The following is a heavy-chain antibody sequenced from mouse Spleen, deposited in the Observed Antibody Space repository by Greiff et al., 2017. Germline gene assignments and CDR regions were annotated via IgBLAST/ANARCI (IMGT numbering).Heavy chain of an antibody. CDR2: IDPENGNT. V-gene: IGHV14-1*02. Sequence: VQLQQSGAELVRPGALVKLSCKASGFNIKDYYMHWVKQRPEQGLEWIGWIDPENGNTIYDPKFQGKASITADTSSNTAYLQLSSLTSEDTAVYYCASPYDYGFAYWGQGTLVTVSA. J-gene: IGHJ3*01. CDR1: GFNIKDYY. D-gene: IGHD2-4*01. CDR3: ASPYDYGFAY.